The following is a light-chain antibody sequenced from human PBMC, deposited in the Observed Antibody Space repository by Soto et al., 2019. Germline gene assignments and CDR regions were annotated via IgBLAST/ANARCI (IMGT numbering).Light chain of an antibody. Sequence: AIRMTQSPSSFSASTGDRVTITCRASQGISSYLAWYQQKPGKAPKLRIYAASTLQSGVPSRFSGSGSGTDFTLTISCLQSEDFATYYCLQYYSYPRTFGQGTKVEIK. CDR3: LQYYSYPRT. CDR2: AAS. V-gene: IGKV1-8*01. J-gene: IGKJ1*01. CDR1: QGISSY.